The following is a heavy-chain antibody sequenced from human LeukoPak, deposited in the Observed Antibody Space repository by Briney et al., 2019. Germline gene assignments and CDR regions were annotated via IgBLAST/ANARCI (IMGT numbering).Heavy chain of an antibody. J-gene: IGHJ4*02. D-gene: IGHD1-7*01. Sequence: GGSLRLSCAASGFTFSSHAMHWVRQAPGKGLEWVAVISYDGSNKYYADSVKGRFTISRDNSKNTLYLQMNSLRAEDTAVYYCTTELLRDLTGTTLKKNWGQGTLVTVSS. V-gene: IGHV3-30-3*01. CDR3: TTELLRDLTGTTLKKN. CDR1: GFTFSSHA. CDR2: ISYDGSNK.